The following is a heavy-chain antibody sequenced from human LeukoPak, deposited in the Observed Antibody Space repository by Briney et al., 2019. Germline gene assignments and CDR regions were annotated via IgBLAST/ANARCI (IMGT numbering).Heavy chain of an antibody. D-gene: IGHD3-10*01. V-gene: IGHV3-74*01. CDR3: ARRNDGGRRFDS. J-gene: IGHJ4*02. CDR2: ISTDGSST. CDR1: GFTFSSYW. Sequence: GGSLRLSCAASGFTFSSYWMHWVRQAPGKGLVWVSRISTDGSSTNSADSVKGRFTISRDNAKNMLYLQMNSLRAEDTAMYYLARRNDGGRRFDSWGQGTQVTV.